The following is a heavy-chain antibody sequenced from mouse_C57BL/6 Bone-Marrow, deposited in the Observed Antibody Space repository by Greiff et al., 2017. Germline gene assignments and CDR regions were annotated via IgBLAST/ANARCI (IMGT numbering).Heavy chain of an antibody. Sequence: VQLQQPGAELVRPGSSVKLSCKASGYTFTSYWMDWVKQRPGQGLEWIGNIYPSDSETHYNQKFKDKATLTVDKSSSTAYMQLSSLISEDSAVYYCATGYRFAYWGQGTLVTVSA. J-gene: IGHJ3*01. CDR2: IYPSDSET. V-gene: IGHV1-61*01. D-gene: IGHD2-2*01. CDR1: GYTFTSYW. CDR3: ATGYRFAY.